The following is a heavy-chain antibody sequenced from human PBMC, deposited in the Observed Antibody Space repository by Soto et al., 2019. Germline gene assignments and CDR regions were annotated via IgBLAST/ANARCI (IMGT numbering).Heavy chain of an antibody. V-gene: IGHV1-18*01. CDR3: ARDQDVSNYHGMDV. J-gene: IGHJ6*02. CDR1: GYTFTSYG. Sequence: GASVKVSCKASGYTFTSYGISWVRQAPGQGLEWMGWISAYNGNTNYAQKLQGRVTMTTDTSTSTAYMELSSLRSEDTAVYYCARDQDVSNYHGMDVWGQGTTVTVSS. D-gene: IGHD3-22*01. CDR2: ISAYNGNT.